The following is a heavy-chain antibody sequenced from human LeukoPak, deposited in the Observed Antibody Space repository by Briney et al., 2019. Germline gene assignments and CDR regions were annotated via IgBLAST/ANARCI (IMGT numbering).Heavy chain of an antibody. CDR2: INWNGGTT. D-gene: IGHD6-19*01. V-gene: IGHV3-20*04. J-gene: IGHJ5*02. Sequence: RAGGSLRLSCAASGFTFDDHGMNWVRQAPGKGLEWVSGINWNGGTTGYGDSVKGRFTISRDNAKNSLYLQMNSLRAEDTAVYYCARGPGYSSGWLGYNWFDPWGQGTLVTVSS. CDR1: GFTFDDHG. CDR3: ARGPGYSSGWLGYNWFDP.